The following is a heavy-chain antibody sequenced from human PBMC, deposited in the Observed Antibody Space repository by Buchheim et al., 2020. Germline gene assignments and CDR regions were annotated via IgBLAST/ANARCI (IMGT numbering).Heavy chain of an antibody. Sequence: QVHLVESGGGVVQPGKSLKLSCAASGFSFSSYGMHWVRQAPGKGLEWVAVIWYDGTDKYYADSVKGRFTISRDNLRNTMSLQMHSLRAEDTAVYYCASGVGLYGAGTQFDYWGQGTL. CDR3: ASGVGLYGAGTQFDY. CDR1: GFSFSSYG. V-gene: IGHV3-33*01. CDR2: IWYDGTDK. D-gene: IGHD3-10*01. J-gene: IGHJ4*02.